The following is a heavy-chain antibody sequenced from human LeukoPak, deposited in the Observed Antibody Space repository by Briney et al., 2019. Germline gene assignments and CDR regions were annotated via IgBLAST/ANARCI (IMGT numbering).Heavy chain of an antibody. Sequence: ASVKVSCKASGYTFTGYYMHWVRHAPGQGLEWMGRINPNSGGTNYAQKFQGRVTMTRDTSISTAYMELSRLRSDDTAVYYCARTEMATIEDDAFDIWGQGTMVTVSS. CDR1: GYTFTGYY. D-gene: IGHD5-24*01. CDR2: INPNSGGT. J-gene: IGHJ3*02. CDR3: ARTEMATIEDDAFDI. V-gene: IGHV1-2*06.